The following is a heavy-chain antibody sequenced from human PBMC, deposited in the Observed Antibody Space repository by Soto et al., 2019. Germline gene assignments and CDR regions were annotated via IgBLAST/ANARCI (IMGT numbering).Heavy chain of an antibody. D-gene: IGHD3-22*01. V-gene: IGHV3-48*03. J-gene: IGHJ4*02. Sequence: EVQLVESGGGLVQPGGSLRLSCAASGFTFSSYEMNWVRQAPGKGLEWVSYISSSGSTIYYADSVKGRFTISRDNAKNSLYLQMNSLRAEDTPVYYCARENYYVSSGYYTPLGFDYWGQGTLVTVSS. CDR2: ISSSGSTI. CDR3: ARENYYVSSGYYTPLGFDY. CDR1: GFTFSSYE.